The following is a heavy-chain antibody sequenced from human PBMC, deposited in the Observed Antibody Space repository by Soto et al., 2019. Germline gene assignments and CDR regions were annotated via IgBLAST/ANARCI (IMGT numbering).Heavy chain of an antibody. CDR3: ARVERETATTVVDAFDI. CDR2: MSHSGGT. J-gene: IGHJ3*02. CDR1: GGSVSSGSYY. Sequence: QVQLQQWGAGLLKPSETLSLTCAVYGGSVSSGSYYWSWIRQPPGKGLEWIGEMSHSGGTHFNPSLKSRVTISVDTSKNQFSLKMSSVTAADTALYYCARVERETATTVVDAFDIWGPGTMVTVSS. V-gene: IGHV4-34*01. D-gene: IGHD1-1*01.